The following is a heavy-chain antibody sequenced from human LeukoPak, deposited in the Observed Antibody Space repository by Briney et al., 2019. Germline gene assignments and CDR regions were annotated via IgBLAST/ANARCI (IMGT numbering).Heavy chain of an antibody. Sequence: SETLSLTCTVSGVSISSGDYYWSWIRQPPGKGLEWIGYIYYSGSTYYNPSLKSRVTISVDTSKNQFSLKLSSVTAADTAVYYCASMVRGAFDAFDIWGQGTMVTVSS. V-gene: IGHV4-30-4*01. CDR3: ASMVRGAFDAFDI. D-gene: IGHD3-10*01. J-gene: IGHJ3*02. CDR2: IYYSGST. CDR1: GVSISSGDYY.